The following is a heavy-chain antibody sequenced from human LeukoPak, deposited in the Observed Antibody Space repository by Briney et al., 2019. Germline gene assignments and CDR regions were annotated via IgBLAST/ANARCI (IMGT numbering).Heavy chain of an antibody. CDR2: INHSGST. CDR3: ARSTCSSTSCYVSY. Sequence: SETLSLTCAVYGGSFSGYYWSWIRQPPGKGLEWIGEINHSGSTNYNPSLKSRVTISVDTSKNQFSLKLSSVTAADTAVYYCARSTCSSTSCYVSYWGQGTLVTVSS. CDR1: GGSFSGYY. D-gene: IGHD2-2*01. J-gene: IGHJ4*02. V-gene: IGHV4-34*01.